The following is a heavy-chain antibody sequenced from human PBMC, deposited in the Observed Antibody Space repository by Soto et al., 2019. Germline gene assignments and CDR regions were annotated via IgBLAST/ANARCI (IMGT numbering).Heavy chain of an antibody. J-gene: IGHJ3*02. V-gene: IGHV4-59*01. CDR2: IYYSGST. D-gene: IGHD1-1*01. Sequence: QVQLQESGPGLVKPSETLSLTCTVSGGSISSYYWSWIRQPPGKGLEWIGYIYYSGSTNYNPSLKSRVTISVDTSKNQFSLKLSSVTAADTAVYYCARGTPEHAFDIWGQGTMVTVSS. CDR1: GGSISSYY. CDR3: ARGTPEHAFDI.